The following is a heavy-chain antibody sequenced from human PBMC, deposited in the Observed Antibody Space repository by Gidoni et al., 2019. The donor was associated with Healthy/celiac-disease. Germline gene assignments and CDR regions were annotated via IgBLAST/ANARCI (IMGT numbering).Heavy chain of an antibody. V-gene: IGHV4-39*01. J-gene: IGHJ5*02. Sequence: QLQLQESGPGLVKPSETLSLTCTVSGGSISSRSYYWGWIRQPPGKGLEWIGSIYYSGSTYYNPSLKSRVTISVDTSKNQFSLKLSSVTAADTAVYYCARHVDYYDSSGYFGNWFDPWGQGTLVTVSS. D-gene: IGHD3-22*01. CDR2: IYYSGST. CDR1: GGSISSRSYY. CDR3: ARHVDYYDSSGYFGNWFDP.